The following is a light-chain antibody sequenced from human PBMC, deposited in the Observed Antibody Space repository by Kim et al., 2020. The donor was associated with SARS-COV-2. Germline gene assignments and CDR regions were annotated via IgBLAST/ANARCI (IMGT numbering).Light chain of an antibody. CDR1: QGISSY. Sequence: SASTGDRVTITCRANQGISSYLAWYQQKPGKAPKLLIYAASTLQSGVPSRFSGSGSGTDFTLTISCLQSEDFATYYCQQYYSYRTFGQGTKVDIK. CDR2: AAS. CDR3: QQYYSYRT. J-gene: IGKJ1*01. V-gene: IGKV1-8*01.